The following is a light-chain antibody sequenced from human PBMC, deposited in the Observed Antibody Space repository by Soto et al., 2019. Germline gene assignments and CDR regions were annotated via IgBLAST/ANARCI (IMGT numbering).Light chain of an antibody. CDR1: QGIGSY. Sequence: DFQLTQSPSFLSASVGDRVSITCRASQGIGSYLAWYQQKPGKAPNLLIYAASTLQSGVPSRFSGSGSGTDFTLTISSLQPEDFATYYCHQLNNYPLTFGGGTRVDTK. CDR2: AAS. V-gene: IGKV1-9*01. CDR3: HQLNNYPLT. J-gene: IGKJ4*01.